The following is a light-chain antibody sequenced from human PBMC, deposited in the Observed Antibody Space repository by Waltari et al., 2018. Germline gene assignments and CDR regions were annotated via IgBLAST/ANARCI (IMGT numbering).Light chain of an antibody. J-gene: IGKJ2*01. CDR2: MAY. Sequence: DIQMTQSPSTLSASVGDRVTISCRASQSVGTWLAWYQQKPGKAPKLLIYMAYSLESGVPSRFSGSGSGTEFTLTISSLQPDDFATYSCQQYSSFSTFGQGTKL. CDR3: QQYSSFST. V-gene: IGKV1-5*03. CDR1: QSVGTW.